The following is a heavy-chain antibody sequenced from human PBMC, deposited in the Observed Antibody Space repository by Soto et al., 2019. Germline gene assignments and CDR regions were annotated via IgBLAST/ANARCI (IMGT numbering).Heavy chain of an antibody. D-gene: IGHD2-2*03. V-gene: IGHV1-3*01. CDR2: INAGNGNT. J-gene: IGHJ6*01. CDR3: ARDGYCSSTSCYYYYGMDV. CDR1: GYTFTSYA. Sequence: QVQLVQSGAEVKKPGASVKVSCKASGYTFTSYAMHWVRQAPGQRLERMGWINAGNGNTKYSQKFEGRVTITRDTSASTAYMEVSSLRSEDTAVYYCARDGYCSSTSCYYYYGMDVWGQGTTVTVSS.